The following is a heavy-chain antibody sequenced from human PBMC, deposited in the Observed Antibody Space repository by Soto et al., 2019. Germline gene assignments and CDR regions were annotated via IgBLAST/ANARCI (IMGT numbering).Heavy chain of an antibody. V-gene: IGHV1-18*01. CDR2: ISAYNGNT. Sequence: QVQLVQSGAEVKKPGASVKVSCKASGYTFTSYGISWVRQAPGQGLEWMGWISAYNGNTNYAQKLQGRVTMTTDTSTRPAYMELRSLRSDDTAVYYCARDVRYYDILTGYYNPPGMDVWGQGTTVTVSS. D-gene: IGHD3-9*01. J-gene: IGHJ6*02. CDR1: GYTFTSYG. CDR3: ARDVRYYDILTGYYNPPGMDV.